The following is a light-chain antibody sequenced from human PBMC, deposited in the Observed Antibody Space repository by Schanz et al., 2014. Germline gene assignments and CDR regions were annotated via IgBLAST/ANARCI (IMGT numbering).Light chain of an antibody. Sequence: QSVLTQPPSMSGAPGQRVTISCTGNSSNIGSGYDVHWYQCLPGTAPKLLIYDNSRRPSGVPDRFSGSKSGTSASLAITGLQAEDEADYYCSSGTNNLVFGGGTKLTVL. J-gene: IGLJ2*01. CDR1: SSNIGSGYD. V-gene: IGLV1-40*01. CDR3: SSGTNNLV. CDR2: DNS.